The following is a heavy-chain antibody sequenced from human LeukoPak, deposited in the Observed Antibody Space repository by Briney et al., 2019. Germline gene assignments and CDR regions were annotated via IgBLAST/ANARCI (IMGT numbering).Heavy chain of an antibody. CDR2: VSSTGSGT. CDR3: AKDGPLLWFGPTDA. V-gene: IGHV3-23*01. D-gene: IGHD3-10*01. J-gene: IGHJ5*02. CDR1: GFTFSTYG. Sequence: GGSLRLSCVASGFTFSTYGMSWVRQAPGRGLEWVAAVSSTGSGTYYPDSLKGRFIISRDNSQNTVFLQMNSLRPEDTAFYFCAKDGPLLWFGPTDAWGQGILVTVSS.